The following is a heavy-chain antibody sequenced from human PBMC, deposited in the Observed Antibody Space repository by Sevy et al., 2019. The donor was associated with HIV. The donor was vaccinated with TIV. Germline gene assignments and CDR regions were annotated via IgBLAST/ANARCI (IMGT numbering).Heavy chain of an antibody. D-gene: IGHD4-4*01. V-gene: IGHV3-48*01. CDR3: ARVSLYNNYVDL. J-gene: IGHJ5*02. Sequence: GGSLRLSCAASGFTFSTHNMNWVRQAPGKGLEWVSFITSSGNTIYYADSVKGRLSISRDNAKNSLYLQMNSLRADDSAVYYCARVSLYNNYVDLWGQGALVTVSS. CDR2: ITSSGNTI. CDR1: GFTFSTHN.